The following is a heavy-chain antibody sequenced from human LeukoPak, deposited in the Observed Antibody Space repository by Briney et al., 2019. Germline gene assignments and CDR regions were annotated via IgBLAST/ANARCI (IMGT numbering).Heavy chain of an antibody. Sequence: GGSLRLSCAASGFTFSSYAMHWVRQAPGKGLEWVAVISYDGSNKYYADSVKGRFTISRDNSKNTLYLQMNSLRAEDTAVYYCASLYDYVWGSWNYFDYWGQGTLVTVSS. CDR3: ASLYDYVWGSWNYFDY. CDR1: GFTFSSYA. D-gene: IGHD3-16*01. CDR2: ISYDGSNK. V-gene: IGHV3-30*04. J-gene: IGHJ4*02.